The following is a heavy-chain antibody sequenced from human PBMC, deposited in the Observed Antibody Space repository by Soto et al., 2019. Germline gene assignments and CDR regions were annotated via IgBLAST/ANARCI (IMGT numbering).Heavy chain of an antibody. J-gene: IGHJ2*01. D-gene: IGHD2-15*01. V-gene: IGHV3-48*01. CDR2: ISSSSSTI. Sequence: EVQLVESGGGLVQPGGSLRLSCAASGFTYSSYSMNWVRQAPGKGLEWVSYISSSSSTIYYADSVKGRFTISRDNAKNSLYLQMNSLRAEDTAVYYCARGPLVVVAAIGDWYFDLWGRGTLVTFSS. CDR1: GFTYSSYS. CDR3: ARGPLVVVAAIGDWYFDL.